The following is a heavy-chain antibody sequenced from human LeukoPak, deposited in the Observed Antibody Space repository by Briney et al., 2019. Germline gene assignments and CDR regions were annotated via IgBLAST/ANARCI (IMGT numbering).Heavy chain of an antibody. CDR1: GFTFGNYW. V-gene: IGHV3-74*01. D-gene: IGHD2-2*01. J-gene: IGHJ4*02. Sequence: GGSLRLSCAVSGFTFGNYWMYWVRQAPGRGLMWVSRINTDGSNTTYAASVKGRFTISRDNADNTLYLQMDSLRADDTAVYYCARGLLHTTSTEIAYWGQGTLVSVSS. CDR3: ARGLLHTTSTEIAY. CDR2: INTDGSNT.